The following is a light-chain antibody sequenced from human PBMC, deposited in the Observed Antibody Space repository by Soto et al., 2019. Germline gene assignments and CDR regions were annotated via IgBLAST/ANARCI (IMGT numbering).Light chain of an antibody. V-gene: IGKV3-11*01. CDR2: DAS. Sequence: EVVLTQSPANLSLSPGEKATLSCRASQSISTFLAWYQQKPGLAPRLLIYDASNMATGIPDRFSGSGSGTDFTLTISSLEPEDFAVYYCQQCANWPPKWSFGQGTKVEIK. CDR1: QSISTF. CDR3: QQCANWPPKWS. J-gene: IGKJ1*01.